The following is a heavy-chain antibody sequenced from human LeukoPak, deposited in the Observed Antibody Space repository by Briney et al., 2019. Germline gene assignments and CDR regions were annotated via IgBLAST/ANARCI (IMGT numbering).Heavy chain of an antibody. J-gene: IGHJ4*02. Sequence: PGRSLRLSCAASGFTFSSYAMHWVRQAPGKGLEWVAFIRYDGSNKYYADSVKGRFTISRDDSKNTLYLQMNSLRAEDTAVYYCAKRAVITVYYFDYWGQGTLVTVSS. V-gene: IGHV3-30*02. CDR2: IRYDGSNK. CDR1: GFTFSSYA. D-gene: IGHD3-3*01. CDR3: AKRAVITVYYFDY.